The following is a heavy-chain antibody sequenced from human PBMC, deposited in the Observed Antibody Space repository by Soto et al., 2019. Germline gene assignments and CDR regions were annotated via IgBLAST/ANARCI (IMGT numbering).Heavy chain of an antibody. J-gene: IGHJ4*02. CDR3: AITGWDTSLASYYFDY. CDR2: MSYDGGRT. D-gene: IGHD1-26*01. V-gene: IGHV3-30*03. CDR1: GFAITRYS. Sequence: QVQLVESGGGVVQPGTSLTLSCAASGFAITRYSMHWVRQAPGKGLEWVAVMSYDGGRTIYADSVKGRFTISRDTSKSTVYLQMISLTAEDAAGYYCAITGWDTSLASYYFDYWGLGTLVTVSS.